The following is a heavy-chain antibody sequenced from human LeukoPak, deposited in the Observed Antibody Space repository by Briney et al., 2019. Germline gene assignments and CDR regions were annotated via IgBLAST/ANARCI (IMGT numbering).Heavy chain of an antibody. Sequence: PGGSLRLSCVVSGFTFSYYGMNWVRRAPGKGLEWVSYISSDSRTVDYADSVKGRLTISRDNARNSLYLQMNTLRAEDTAVYYCARGGAARPDYWGRGTLVSVSS. V-gene: IGHV3-48*01. CDR2: ISSDSRTV. D-gene: IGHD6-6*01. CDR1: GFTFSYYG. J-gene: IGHJ4*02. CDR3: ARGGAARPDY.